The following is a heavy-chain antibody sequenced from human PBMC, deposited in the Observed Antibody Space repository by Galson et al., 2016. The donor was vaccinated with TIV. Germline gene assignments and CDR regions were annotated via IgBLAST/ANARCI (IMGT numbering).Heavy chain of an antibody. CDR1: GDTFTSYP. J-gene: IGHJ6*02. CDR2: IIPLFGTA. D-gene: IGHD5-18*01. V-gene: IGHV1-69*01. CDR3: AKDRNTALDTYHYYYGIDV. Sequence: SVTVSCKASGDTFTSYPFNWVRQAPGQGLEWMGGIIPLFGTANYAQKFPGRVTVTADESTSTVYVDLSSLRSEDTAVYYCAKDRNTALDTYHYYYGIDVWGQGTTVTVSS.